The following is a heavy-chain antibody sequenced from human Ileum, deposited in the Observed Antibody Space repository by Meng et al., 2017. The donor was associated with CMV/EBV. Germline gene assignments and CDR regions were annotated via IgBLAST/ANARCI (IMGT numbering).Heavy chain of an antibody. V-gene: IGHV3-23*03. CDR2: IYSGGSTT. Sequence: CAASGFTFSSYAMSWVRQAPGKGLEWVSVIYSGGSTTYYADSVKGRFTISRDNSKNTLYLQMNSLRAEDTAVYYCAKDLVGATLYFDYWGQGTLVTVSS. CDR3: AKDLVGATLYFDY. J-gene: IGHJ4*02. CDR1: GFTFSSYA. D-gene: IGHD1-26*01.